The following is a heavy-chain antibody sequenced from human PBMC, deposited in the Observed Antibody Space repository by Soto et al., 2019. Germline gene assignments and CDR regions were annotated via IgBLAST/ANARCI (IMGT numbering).Heavy chain of an antibody. J-gene: IGHJ6*02. D-gene: IGHD3-3*01. CDR3: TSPKDTFFGVVTLYYYYYGMDV. Sequence: PGGSLRLSCAASGFTFSNAWMNWVRQAPGKGLEWVGRIKSKTDGGTTDYAAPVRGRFTISRDDSKNTLYLQMNSLKTEDTAVYYCTSPKDTFFGVVTLYYYYYGMDVWGQGTTVTVSS. V-gene: IGHV3-15*07. CDR1: GFTFSNAW. CDR2: IKSKTDGGTT.